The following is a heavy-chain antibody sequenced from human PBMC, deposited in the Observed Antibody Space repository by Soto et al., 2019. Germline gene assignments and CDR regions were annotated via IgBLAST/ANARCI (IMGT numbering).Heavy chain of an antibody. CDR2: IKEDGSLK. CDR1: GFYITNYW. D-gene: IGHD2-2*02. V-gene: IGHV3-7*01. Sequence: DVQLVESGGGLVQPGGSLRLYCAASGFYITNYWMTWVRQAPGKGPEWVANIKEDGSLKFYVDSVRGRFTISRDNAKNSVYLGMSRLRAEDTAVYYCVRDSYTAHWHTAGEDYWGQGTLVTVSS. CDR3: VRDSYTAHWHTAGEDY. J-gene: IGHJ4*02.